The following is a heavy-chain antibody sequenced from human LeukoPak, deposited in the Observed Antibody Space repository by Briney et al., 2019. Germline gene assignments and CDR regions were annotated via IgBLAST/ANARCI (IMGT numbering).Heavy chain of an antibody. CDR1: GYTFTGYY. CDR3: ARRRELRGLHENMDV. Sequence: GASVTVSCKASGYTFTGYYMHWVRQAPGQGLEWMGWINPNSGGTNYAQKFQGRVTMTRDTSISTAYMELSRLRSDDTAVYYCARRRELRGLHENMDVWGKGTTVTVSS. CDR2: INPNSGGT. J-gene: IGHJ6*03. D-gene: IGHD1-26*01. V-gene: IGHV1-2*02.